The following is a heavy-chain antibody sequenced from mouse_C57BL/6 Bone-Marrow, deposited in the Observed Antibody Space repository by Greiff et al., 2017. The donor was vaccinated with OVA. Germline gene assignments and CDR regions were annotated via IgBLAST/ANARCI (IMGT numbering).Heavy chain of an antibody. CDR3: ARGLYYYGSWFAY. D-gene: IGHD1-1*01. Sequence: QVQLQQSGPELVKPGASVKISCKASGYAFSSSWMNWVKQRPGKGLEWIGRIYPGDGDTNYNGKFKGKATLTADKSSSTAYMQLSSLTSEDSAVYFGARGLYYYGSWFAYWGQGTLVTVSA. CDR1: GYAFSSSW. CDR2: IYPGDGDT. J-gene: IGHJ3*01. V-gene: IGHV1-82*01.